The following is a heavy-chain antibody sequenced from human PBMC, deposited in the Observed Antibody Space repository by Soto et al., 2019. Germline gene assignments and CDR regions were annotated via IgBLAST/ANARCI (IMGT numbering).Heavy chain of an antibody. Sequence: SVKVSCKASGGTFSSYAISWVRQAPGQGLEWMGGIIPIFGTANYAQKFQGRVTITADESTSTAYMELSSLRSEDTAVYYCAPAPNYYDSSGSEESDYWGQGTLVTVSS. J-gene: IGHJ4*02. D-gene: IGHD3-22*01. CDR2: IIPIFGTA. CDR3: APAPNYYDSSGSEESDY. V-gene: IGHV1-69*13. CDR1: GGTFSSYA.